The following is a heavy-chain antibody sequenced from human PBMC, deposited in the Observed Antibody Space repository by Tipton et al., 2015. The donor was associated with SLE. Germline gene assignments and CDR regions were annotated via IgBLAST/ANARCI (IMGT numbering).Heavy chain of an antibody. CDR2: INHSGST. Sequence: TLSLTCAVYGVSFTDYYWSWIRQPPGKGLEWIGEINHSGSTNYNPSFKSRVTISVDTSKNQFSLKLNSVTAADTAVYYCATLVGDYESGDYGMDVWGLGTSVTVSS. V-gene: IGHV4-34*01. CDR1: GVSFTDYY. D-gene: IGHD4-17*01. CDR3: ATLVGDYESGDYGMDV. J-gene: IGHJ6*02.